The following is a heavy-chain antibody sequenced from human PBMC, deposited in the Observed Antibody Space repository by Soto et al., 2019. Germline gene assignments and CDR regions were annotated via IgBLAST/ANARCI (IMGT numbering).Heavy chain of an antibody. J-gene: IGHJ6*02. CDR2: FIPFLGNT. CDR1: GGTFSTYT. V-gene: IGHV1-69*08. CDR3: ARGPLLWGDV. Sequence: SVKVSCKASGGTFSTYTISWVRQAPGQGLEWMGRFIPFLGNTKYSQKFQGRVTITRDTSASTAYMELSSLRSEDTAVYYCARGPLLWGDVWGQGTTVTVSS. D-gene: IGHD3-10*01.